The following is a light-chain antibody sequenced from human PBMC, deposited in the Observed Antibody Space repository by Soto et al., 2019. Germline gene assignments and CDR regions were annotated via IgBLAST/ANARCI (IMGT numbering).Light chain of an antibody. Sequence: EVVLTQSPATLSVSPGDRATHSCRASQDIGSAVAWYHQRSGQAPRLLIFDASIRVPTTPARFSGSVSGTEFTLTISSLESEDFAVYFCQQYGDRPRTFGQGTKVEIK. CDR3: QQYGDRPRT. J-gene: IGKJ1*01. CDR1: QDIGSA. V-gene: IGKV3-15*01. CDR2: DAS.